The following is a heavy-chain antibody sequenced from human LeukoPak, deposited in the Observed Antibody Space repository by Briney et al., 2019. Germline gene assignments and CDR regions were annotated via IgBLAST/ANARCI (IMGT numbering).Heavy chain of an antibody. D-gene: IGHD5-12*01. J-gene: IGHJ4*02. CDR2: ISGSGGST. V-gene: IGHV3-23*01. Sequence: GGSLRLSRAASGFTFSSYAMSWVRQAPGKGLEWVSAISGSGGSTYYADSVKGRFTISRDNSKNTLYLQMNSLRAEDTAVYYCARGTSDIVATNWGQGTLVTVSS. CDR3: ARGTSDIVATN. CDR1: GFTFSSYA.